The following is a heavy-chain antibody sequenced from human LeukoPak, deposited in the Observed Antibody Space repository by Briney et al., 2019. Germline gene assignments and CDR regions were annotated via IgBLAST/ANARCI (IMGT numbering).Heavy chain of an antibody. CDR1: GFTFSSYS. V-gene: IGHV3-48*04. D-gene: IGHD6-13*01. J-gene: IGHJ1*01. Sequence: GGSLRLSCAASGFTFSSYSMNWVRQAPGKGLEWVSYISSSSSTIYYADSVKGRFTISRDNAKNSLYLQMNSLRAEDTAVYYCARDSNRYSSSWYGDEYFQHWGQGTLVTVSS. CDR3: ARDSNRYSSSWYGDEYFQH. CDR2: ISSSSSTI.